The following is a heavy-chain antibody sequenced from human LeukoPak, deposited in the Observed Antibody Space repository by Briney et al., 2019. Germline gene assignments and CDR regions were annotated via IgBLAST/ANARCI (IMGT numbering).Heavy chain of an antibody. CDR2: ISSSSSTI. V-gene: IGHV3-48*04. J-gene: IGHJ4*02. D-gene: IGHD1-26*01. CDR1: GFTFSSYS. CDR3: ASSGSYFDDFDY. Sequence: PGGSLRLSCAASGFTFSSYSMNWVRQAPGKGREGVSYISSSSSTIYYADSVKGRFTISRDNARNSLYLQMNSLRAGDTAVYYCASSGSYFDDFDYWGQGTLVTVPS.